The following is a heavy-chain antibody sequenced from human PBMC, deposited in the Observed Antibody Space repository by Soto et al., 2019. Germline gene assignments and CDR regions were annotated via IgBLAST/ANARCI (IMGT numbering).Heavy chain of an antibody. J-gene: IGHJ4*02. CDR1: GYGFTTYG. D-gene: IGHD1-1*01. CDR2: ISAHNGNT. Sequence: QVHLAQSGAEVKKPGASVKVSCKGSGYGFTTYGITWVRQAPGQGLEWMAWISAHNGNTNYAQKVQGRVTVTRDTYTSTAYMELRSLRYDDTAVYCCARGRYGDYWGQGALVTVSS. CDR3: ARGRYGDY. V-gene: IGHV1-18*01.